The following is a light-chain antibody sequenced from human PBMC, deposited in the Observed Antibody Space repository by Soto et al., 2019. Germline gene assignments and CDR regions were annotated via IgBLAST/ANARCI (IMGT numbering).Light chain of an antibody. CDR3: QHYNSYSEA. Sequence: EIVLTQSPGTLSLSPGERATLSCRASQTISSTFLAWYRQRPGQAPRLLIYGASSRATGIPDRFSGSGSGTDFTLTISRLEPEDFAVYYCQHYNSYSEAFGQGTKVELK. CDR1: QTISSTF. CDR2: GAS. J-gene: IGKJ1*01. V-gene: IGKV3-20*01.